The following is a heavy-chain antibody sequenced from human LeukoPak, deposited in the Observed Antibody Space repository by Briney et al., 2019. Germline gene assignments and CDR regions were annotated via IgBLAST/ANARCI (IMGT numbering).Heavy chain of an antibody. D-gene: IGHD2-15*01. V-gene: IGHV4-30-4*01. CDR2: IFYSGST. CDR3: ARGARMNDY. CDR1: GGSISSGDYY. J-gene: IGHJ4*02. Sequence: PSQTLSITCTVSGGSISSGDYYWSWIRQPPGTGLEWIGSIFYSGSTYYNPSLKSRVTISVDTSKNQFSLKLSSVTAADTAVYYCARGARMNDYWGQGTLVTVSS.